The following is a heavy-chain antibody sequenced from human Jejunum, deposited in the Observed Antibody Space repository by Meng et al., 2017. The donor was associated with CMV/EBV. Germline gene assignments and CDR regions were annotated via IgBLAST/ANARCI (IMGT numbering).Heavy chain of an antibody. CDR2: ISWNGGSV. CDR3: AKGLYATGWYSFDS. Sequence: GFTCDAYVMYWVRQAPGRGLEWVSGISWNGGSVAYADSVKGRFTISRDNARNSLYLQMNSLSAEDTALYYCAKGLYATGWYSFDSWGQGTLVTVSS. V-gene: IGHV3-9*01. CDR1: GFTCDAYV. D-gene: IGHD6-19*01. J-gene: IGHJ4*02.